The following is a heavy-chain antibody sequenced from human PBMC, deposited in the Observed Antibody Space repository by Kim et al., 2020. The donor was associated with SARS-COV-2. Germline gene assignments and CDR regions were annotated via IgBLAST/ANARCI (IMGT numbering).Heavy chain of an antibody. V-gene: IGHV1-69*01. Sequence: YAQKFQGRVTITADESTSTAYMELISLRSEDTAVYYCARDMGMVRGVMGYWGQGTLVTVSS. J-gene: IGHJ4*02. CDR3: ARDMGMVRGVMGY. D-gene: IGHD3-10*01.